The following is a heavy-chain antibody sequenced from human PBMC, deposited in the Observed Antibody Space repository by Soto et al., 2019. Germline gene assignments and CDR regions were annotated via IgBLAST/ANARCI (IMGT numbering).Heavy chain of an antibody. J-gene: IGHJ4*02. D-gene: IGHD1-26*01. CDR2: ISYDGSTE. CDR1: GFTFSNFA. Sequence: QVQLVESGGGVVQPGRSLRLSCAASGFTFSNFAMHWVRQAPGKGLEWVTFISYDGSTEHYVDFVKGRFTVSRDNSKTTLFLQMNSLRVEDTAVYYCARGTCTGSFLIDYWGQGILVTVSS. CDR3: ARGTCTGSFLIDY. V-gene: IGHV3-33*01.